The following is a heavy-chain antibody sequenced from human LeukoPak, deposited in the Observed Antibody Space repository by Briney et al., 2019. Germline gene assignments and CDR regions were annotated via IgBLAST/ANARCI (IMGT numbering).Heavy chain of an antibody. J-gene: IGHJ3*02. V-gene: IGHV4-59*08. CDR2: ISYPGST. D-gene: IGHD4-17*01. Sequence: SETLSLTCTVSGNSISSYYWNWIRQSPGKGLEWIGYISYPGSTNYNPSLKSRVTISVDTSKSQFPLKLTSVTAADTAVYYCARHTLSYGVHDAFDIWGQGTMVTVSS. CDR3: ARHTLSYGVHDAFDI. CDR1: GNSISSYY.